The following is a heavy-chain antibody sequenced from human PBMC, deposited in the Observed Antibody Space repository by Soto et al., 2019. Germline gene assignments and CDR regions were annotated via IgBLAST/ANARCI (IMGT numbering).Heavy chain of an antibody. CDR1: GYTFTSYG. V-gene: IGHV1-18*01. Sequence: QVQLVQSGAEVKKPGASVKVSCKASGYTFTSYGISWVRQAPGQGLEWMGWISAYNGNTNYAQKLQGRVTTTTDTSTSTACMAPQRLRPADTAVQYGARVRGAYRMAAWGQGTTVTAS. CDR2: ISAYNGNT. D-gene: IGHD3-10*01. J-gene: IGHJ6*02. CDR3: ARVRGAYRMAA.